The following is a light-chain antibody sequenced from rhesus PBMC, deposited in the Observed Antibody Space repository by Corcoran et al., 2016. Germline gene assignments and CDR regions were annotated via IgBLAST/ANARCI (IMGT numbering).Light chain of an antibody. CDR3: QQHYNYPPT. V-gene: IGKV1-25*01. J-gene: IGKJ4*01. Sequence: DIQMTQSPSSLSASVGDTVTITCQASQGITKYLAWFQQKPGRAPKLLIYDASPLQGGAPSRFSGSGYGTYFTLTISRLQPEDFATYYCQQHYNYPPTFGGGTKVEIK. CDR1: QGITKY. CDR2: DAS.